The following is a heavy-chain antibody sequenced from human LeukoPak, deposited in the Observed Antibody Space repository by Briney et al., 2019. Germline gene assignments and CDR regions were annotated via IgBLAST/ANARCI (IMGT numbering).Heavy chain of an antibody. D-gene: IGHD6-19*01. Sequence: SETLSLTCIVSGVSISSLNLWSWLRQPPGKGLEWIGEMYLGGTTNFNPSLKSRVTILIDKSKNQLSLQLTSVTAADTAVYYCAGLEGRYSTDWFYFFDYWGQGALVTVSS. CDR3: AGLEGRYSTDWFYFFDY. V-gene: IGHV4-4*02. J-gene: IGHJ4*02. CDR2: MYLGGTT. CDR1: GVSISSLNL.